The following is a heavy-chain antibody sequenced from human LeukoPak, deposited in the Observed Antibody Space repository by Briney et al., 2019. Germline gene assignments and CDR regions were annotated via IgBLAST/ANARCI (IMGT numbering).Heavy chain of an antibody. CDR1: GGTFISYA. CDR3: ARGGGLLQDWFDP. J-gene: IGHJ5*02. CDR2: IIPIFGTA. D-gene: IGHD2-15*01. Sequence: ASVKVSCKASGGTFISYAISWVRQAPGQGLDGMGGIIPIFGTASYAQKFQGRVTITEDESTSTAYMELSSLRSEDTAVYYCARGGGLLQDWFDPWGQGTLVTVSS. V-gene: IGHV1-69*13.